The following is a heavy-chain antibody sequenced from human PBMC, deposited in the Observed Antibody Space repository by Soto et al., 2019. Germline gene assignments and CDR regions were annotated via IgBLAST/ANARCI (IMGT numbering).Heavy chain of an antibody. Sequence: GASVKVSCKASGYTFTSYGISWVRQAPGQGLEWMGWISAYNGNTNYAQKLQGRVTMTTDTSTSTAYMELRSLRSDDTAVYYCARDRSPANIVVVPAAIGYYYYGMDVWGQGTTVTVSS. CDR2: ISAYNGNT. CDR1: GYTFTSYG. CDR3: ARDRSPANIVVVPAAIGYYYYGMDV. D-gene: IGHD2-2*01. J-gene: IGHJ6*02. V-gene: IGHV1-18*01.